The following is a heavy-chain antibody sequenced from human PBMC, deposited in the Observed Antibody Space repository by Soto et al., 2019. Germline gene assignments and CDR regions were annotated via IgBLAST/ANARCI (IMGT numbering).Heavy chain of an antibody. Sequence: GGSLRLSCAASGFTFSSYAMSWVRQAPGKGLEWVSAISGSGGSTYYADSVKGRFTISRDNSKNTLYLQMNSLRAEDTAVYYCATGPKQWLAPQGEGDNWFDPWGQGTLVTVSS. CDR3: ATGPKQWLAPQGEGDNWFDP. V-gene: IGHV3-23*01. CDR1: GFTFSSYA. CDR2: ISGSGGST. J-gene: IGHJ5*02. D-gene: IGHD6-19*01.